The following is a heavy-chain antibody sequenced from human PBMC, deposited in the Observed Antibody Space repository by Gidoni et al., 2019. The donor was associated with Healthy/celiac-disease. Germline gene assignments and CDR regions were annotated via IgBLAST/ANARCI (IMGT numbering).Heavy chain of an antibody. D-gene: IGHD6-13*01. CDR2: INHSGST. Sequence: QVQLQQWGAGLLKPSETLSLTCAVYGGSFSGYYWSWIRQPPGKGLEWIGEINHSGSTNYNPSLKSRVTISVYTSKNQFSLKLSSVTAADTAVYYCAGNSSSWSFDYWGQGTLVTVSS. V-gene: IGHV4-34*01. J-gene: IGHJ4*02. CDR3: AGNSSSWSFDY. CDR1: GGSFSGYY.